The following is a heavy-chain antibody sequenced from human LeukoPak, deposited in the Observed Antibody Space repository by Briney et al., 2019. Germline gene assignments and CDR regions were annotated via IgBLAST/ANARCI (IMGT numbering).Heavy chain of an antibody. Sequence: SETLSLTCTVSDDSISTYYWSWIRQPPGKGLEWIGYTYYSGSTNYNPSLKSRVTISVDTSKNQFSLKLSSVTAADTAVYYCARVKTMSDAFDIWGQGTMVTVSS. CDR1: DDSISTYY. D-gene: IGHD1-1*01. CDR2: TYYSGST. V-gene: IGHV4-59*01. CDR3: ARVKTMSDAFDI. J-gene: IGHJ3*02.